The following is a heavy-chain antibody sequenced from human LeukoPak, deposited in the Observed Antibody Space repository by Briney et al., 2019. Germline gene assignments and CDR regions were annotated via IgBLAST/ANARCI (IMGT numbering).Heavy chain of an antibody. J-gene: IGHJ3*02. Sequence: ASVKVSCKASGYTFTTYYMHWVRQAPGQGLEWMGWIDPNSGYTSYAQKFQGRVAMTRDTSISTAYMEVSRLRSDDTAVYYCARDRYYYDSQPDAFDIWGQGTMVTVSS. CDR3: ARDRYYYDSQPDAFDI. CDR1: GYTFTTYY. D-gene: IGHD3-22*01. CDR2: IDPNSGYT. V-gene: IGHV1-2*02.